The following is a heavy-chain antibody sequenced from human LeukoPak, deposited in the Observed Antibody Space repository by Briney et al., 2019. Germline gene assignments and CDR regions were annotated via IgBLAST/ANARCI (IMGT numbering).Heavy chain of an antibody. CDR3: ARTGKFDS. J-gene: IGHJ5*01. Sequence: PGGSLRLSCAASGFTFSNYWMNWVRQAPGKGLEWVANIKTYRSETYYVDSVKGRFTISRDNAKNSVYLQMNSLRAEDTAIYYCARTGKFDSWGQGTLVSVSA. V-gene: IGHV3-7*05. CDR1: GFTFSNYW. CDR2: IKTYRSET.